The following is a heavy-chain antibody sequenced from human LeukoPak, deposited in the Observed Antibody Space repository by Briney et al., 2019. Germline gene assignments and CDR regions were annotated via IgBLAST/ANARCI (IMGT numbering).Heavy chain of an antibody. J-gene: IGHJ4*02. CDR2: IHHGGNT. CDR3: ARERPPSSSCYYDY. D-gene: IGHD3-22*01. V-gene: IGHV4-38-2*02. Sequence: PSETLSLTCSVSGYSISSGYFWGWIRQPPGKGLEWVGSIHHGGNTYYNPSLKTRVTISVDTSNNQFSLKLTSVTAADTAVYYCARERPPSSSCYYDYWAQGTLVTVSS. CDR1: GYSISSGYF.